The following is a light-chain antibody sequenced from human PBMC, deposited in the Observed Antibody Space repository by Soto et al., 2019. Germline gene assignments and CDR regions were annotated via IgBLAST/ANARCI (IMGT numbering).Light chain of an antibody. CDR2: GAS. CDR3: QQSNNWPRT. CDR1: QSVSSN. Sequence: EIVMTQSPATLSVSPGERATLSCRASQSVSSNLAWYQQKPGQAPRLLIYGASTRATGIPARFSGSVSGTELTLTISSLKSEDFAVYYCQQSNNWPRTCGQGTKLEIK. J-gene: IGKJ2*02. V-gene: IGKV3-15*01.